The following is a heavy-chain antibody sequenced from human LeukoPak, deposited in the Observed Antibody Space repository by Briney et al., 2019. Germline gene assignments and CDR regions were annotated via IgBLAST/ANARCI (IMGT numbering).Heavy chain of an antibody. V-gene: IGHV1-46*01. CDR3: ARGASRSFDS. J-gene: IGHJ4*02. CDR1: GYTFTSNF. CDR2: ISPSDGTT. Sequence: ASVKVSCKVSGYTFTSNFMHWVRQAPGQGLEWMGIISPSDGTTSYAQRFQGRVTMTRDTSISTAYMDLSSLRSEDTAVYFCARGASRSFDSWGQGTLVTVSS.